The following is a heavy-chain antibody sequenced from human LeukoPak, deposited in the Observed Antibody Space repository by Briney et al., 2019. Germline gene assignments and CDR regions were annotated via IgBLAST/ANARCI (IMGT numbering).Heavy chain of an antibody. V-gene: IGHV3-15*01. Sequence: SGGSLRLSCAASGFTFSNAWMSWVRQAPGKGLEWVGRIKSKTDGGTTDYAAPVKGRFTISRDDSKNTLYLQMNSLKTEDTAVYYCTTGPQTPSQLLWFGELSYFDYWGQGPLVTVSS. D-gene: IGHD3-10*01. J-gene: IGHJ4*02. CDR2: IKSKTDGGTT. CDR3: TTGPQTPSQLLWFGELSYFDY. CDR1: GFTFSNAW.